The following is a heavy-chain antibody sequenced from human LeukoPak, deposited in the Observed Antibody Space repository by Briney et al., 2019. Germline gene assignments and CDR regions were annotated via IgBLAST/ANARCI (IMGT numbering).Heavy chain of an antibody. V-gene: IGHV4-34*01. Sequence: PSETPSLTCAVYGGSFSGYYWSWIRQPPGKGLEWIGEINHSGSTNYNPSLKSRVTISVDTSKNQLSPKLSSVTAADTAVYYCARGLYRAAAGLYYYYYMDVWGKGTTVTVSS. D-gene: IGHD6-13*01. CDR3: ARGLYRAAAGLYYYYYMDV. J-gene: IGHJ6*03. CDR1: GGSFSGYY. CDR2: INHSGST.